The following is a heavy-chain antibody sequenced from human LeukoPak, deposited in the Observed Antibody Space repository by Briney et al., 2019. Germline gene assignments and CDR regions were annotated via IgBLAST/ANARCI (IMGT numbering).Heavy chain of an antibody. V-gene: IGHV3-73*01. CDR3: TRHNYYYDSSGCCEFDY. CDR1: GFTFSGSA. CDR2: IRSKANSYAT. D-gene: IGHD3-22*01. Sequence: GGSLKLSCAASGFTFSGSAMHWVRQASGKGLEWVGRIRSKANSYATAYAASVKGRFTISRDDSKNTAYLQMNSLKTEDTAVYYCTRHNYYYDSSGCCEFDYWGQGTLVTVSS. J-gene: IGHJ4*02.